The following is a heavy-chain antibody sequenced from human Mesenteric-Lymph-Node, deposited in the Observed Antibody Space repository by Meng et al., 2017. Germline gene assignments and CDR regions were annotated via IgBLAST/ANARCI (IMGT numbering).Heavy chain of an antibody. J-gene: IGHJ6*02. CDR2: IYTSGST. V-gene: IGHV4-61*02. CDR3: ARGGNIVAPYGMDV. Sequence: SETLSLTCTVSGGSISSGSYYWSWIRQPAGKGLEWIGRIYTSGSTNYNPSLKSRVTISVDTSKNQFSLKLSSVTAADTAVYYCARGGNIVAPYGMDVWGQGTTVTVSS. CDR1: GGSISSGSYY. D-gene: IGHD5-12*01.